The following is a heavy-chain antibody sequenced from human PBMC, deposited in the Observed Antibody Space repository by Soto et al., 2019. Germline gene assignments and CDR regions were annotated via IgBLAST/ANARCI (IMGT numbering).Heavy chain of an antibody. V-gene: IGHV6-1*01. Sequence: SQTLSLTCAISGDSVSSNSAAWNWIRQSPSRGLEWLGRTYYRSKWYNDYAVSVKSRITIDPDTSKNQFSLQLNSVTPEDTAVYYCARDSSTNFGGHYNYYGMDVWGQGTTVTVSS. CDR1: GDSVSSNSAA. CDR2: TYYRSKWYN. J-gene: IGHJ6*02. CDR3: ARDSSTNFGGHYNYYGMDV. D-gene: IGHD2-2*01.